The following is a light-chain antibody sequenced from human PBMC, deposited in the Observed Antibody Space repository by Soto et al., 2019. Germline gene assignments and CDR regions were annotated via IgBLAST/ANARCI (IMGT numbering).Light chain of an antibody. J-gene: IGKJ1*01. V-gene: IGKV3-20*01. CDR3: HQYGRAPRT. CDR2: AAS. Sequence: EIVLTQSPGTLSLSPVERATLSCMASQSVSNSYLAWYQQKPGQAPRLLIYAASTRATGIPERFSGSGSGTDFTLTISRLEPEDFAVYHCHQYGRAPRTFGQGTKVDIK. CDR1: QSVSNSY.